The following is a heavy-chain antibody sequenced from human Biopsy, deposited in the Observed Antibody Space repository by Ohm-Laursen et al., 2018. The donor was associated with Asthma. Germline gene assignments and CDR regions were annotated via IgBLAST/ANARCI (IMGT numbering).Heavy chain of an antibody. CDR2: ISSSSLYT. Sequence: GSLRLSCSASGFFFNDYYMAWIRQAPGKGLEWVSHISSSSLYTNYADSVEGRFTISRDKSKNTLYMQMNSLRAEDTAVYYCAKRGSYFDYWGQGTLVTVSS. CDR1: GFFFNDYY. J-gene: IGHJ4*02. D-gene: IGHD1-26*01. CDR3: AKRGSYFDY. V-gene: IGHV3-11*03.